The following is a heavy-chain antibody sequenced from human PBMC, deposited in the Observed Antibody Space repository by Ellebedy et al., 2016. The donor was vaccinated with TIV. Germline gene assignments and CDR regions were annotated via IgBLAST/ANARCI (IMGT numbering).Heavy chain of an antibody. V-gene: IGHV1-2*04. Sequence: AASVKVSCKASGCTFTDYYIHWVRQAPGQGLEWVGWINPDSGAINYAQKFQGSVTMTRDTSISTVYMELNRLTSDDTAVYYCARGTYNSGWYGVADYWGQGTLVTVSS. CDR3: ARGTYNSGWYGVADY. D-gene: IGHD6-19*01. J-gene: IGHJ4*02. CDR1: GCTFTDYY. CDR2: INPDSGAI.